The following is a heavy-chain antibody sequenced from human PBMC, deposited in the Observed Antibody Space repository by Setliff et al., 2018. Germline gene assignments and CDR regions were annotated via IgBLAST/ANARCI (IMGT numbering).Heavy chain of an antibody. J-gene: IGHJ6*03. Sequence: PLETLSLTCTVSGDSISSRRNYWGWFRQPAGKELEWIGQIYTSWSTKYNPSLKSRLTISLGTSKNQFSLRLNSMTAADTAVYYCARGITSGGYWGQRFLYLDVWGRGTTVTVSS. CDR1: GDSISSRRNY. V-gene: IGHV4-61*09. CDR2: IYTSWST. D-gene: IGHD3-22*01. CDR3: ARGITSGGYWGQRFLYLDV.